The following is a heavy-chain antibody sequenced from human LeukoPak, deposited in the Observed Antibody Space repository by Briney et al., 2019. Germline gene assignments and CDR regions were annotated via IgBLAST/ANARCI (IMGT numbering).Heavy chain of an antibody. CDR2: IDIGGGTT. Sequence: GGSLRLSCAASGFTVSRYAMSWVRQAPGMGLQLVSAIDIGGGTTYSAGSVKGRFTISRDNSKNMLYLQMDRLSPEDTAVYYCAIYYGSGSYRPFDYWGQGTLVTVSS. CDR1: GFTVSRYA. CDR3: AIYYGSGSYRPFDY. V-gene: IGHV3-23*01. D-gene: IGHD3-10*01. J-gene: IGHJ4*02.